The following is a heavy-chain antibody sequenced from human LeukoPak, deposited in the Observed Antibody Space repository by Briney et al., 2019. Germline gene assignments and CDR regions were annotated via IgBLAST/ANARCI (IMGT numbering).Heavy chain of an antibody. Sequence: GPLRLSCAAAGFYFNTYTMNWVRPASGKGLGGVSFISSDSSYIYYADAVHRRFTVSRDNAKYSLYLQMNSLRAEDTAVYYCVRGFYGAYDYWGQGSLVTVSS. CDR3: VRGFYGAYDY. CDR2: ISSDSSYI. V-gene: IGHV3-21*01. CDR1: GFYFNTYT. J-gene: IGHJ4*02. D-gene: IGHD4-17*01.